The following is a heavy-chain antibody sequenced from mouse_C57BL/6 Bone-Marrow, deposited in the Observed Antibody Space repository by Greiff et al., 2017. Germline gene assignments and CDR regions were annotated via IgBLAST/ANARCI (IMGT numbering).Heavy chain of an antibody. D-gene: IGHD2-2*01. CDR1: GYTFTSYW. CDR2: IYPGSGST. J-gene: IGHJ4*01. V-gene: IGHV1-55*01. Sequence: QVQLQQPGAELVKPGASVKMSCKASGYTFTSYWITWVKQRPGQGLEWIGDIYPGSGSTNYNEKFKSKDTLTVDTSSSTAYMQLSSLTSEDSAVYYCARGGGYGRYAMDYWGQGTSVTVSS. CDR3: ARGGGYGRYAMDY.